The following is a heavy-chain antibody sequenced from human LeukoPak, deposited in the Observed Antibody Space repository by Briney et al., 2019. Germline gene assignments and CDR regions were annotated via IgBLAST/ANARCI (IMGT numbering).Heavy chain of an antibody. Sequence: MASETLSLTCAVYGGSFSGYYWSWIRQPPGKGLEWIGEINHSGSTNYNPSLKSRVTISVDMSKNQFSLKLSSVTAADTAVYYCARGDLSYSSGWSYWGQGTLVTVSS. CDR3: ARGDLSYSSGWSY. J-gene: IGHJ4*02. CDR1: GGSFSGYY. D-gene: IGHD6-19*01. CDR2: INHSGST. V-gene: IGHV4-34*01.